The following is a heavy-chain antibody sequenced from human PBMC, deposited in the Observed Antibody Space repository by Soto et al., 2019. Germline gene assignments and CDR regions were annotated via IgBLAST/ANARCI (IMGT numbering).Heavy chain of an antibody. Sequence: GASVKVSCKASGYTFTSYYMHWVRQAPGQGLEWMGIINPSGGSTSYAQKFQGRVTMTRDTSTSTVYMELSVLTTEDTALYYCARDSYDVLTGQKRYFDSWGQGTLVTVSS. CDR1: GYTFTSYY. J-gene: IGHJ4*02. V-gene: IGHV1-46*01. D-gene: IGHD3-9*01. CDR2: INPSGGST. CDR3: ARDSYDVLTGQKRYFDS.